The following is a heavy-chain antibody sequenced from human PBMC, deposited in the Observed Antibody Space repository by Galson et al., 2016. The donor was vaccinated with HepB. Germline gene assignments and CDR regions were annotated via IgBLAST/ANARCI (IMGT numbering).Heavy chain of an antibody. CDR2: NYKEGGS. V-gene: IGHV3-53*01. CDR1: GFSVSSND. CDR3: AKDRAYGANCGIYGMDI. D-gene: IGHD4-23*01. Sequence: SLRLSCAASGFSVSSNDMSWVRQTPGKGLEWVSINYKEGGSDYADSVKGRFTISRDNSNNTLHLQMNSLRAEDTAVYYCAKDRAYGANCGIYGMDIWGQGTTVTVSS. J-gene: IGHJ6*02.